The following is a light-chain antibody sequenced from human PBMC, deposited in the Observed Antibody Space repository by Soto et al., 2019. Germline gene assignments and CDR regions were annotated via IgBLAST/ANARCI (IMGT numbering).Light chain of an antibody. CDR2: AVT. V-gene: IGLV2-14*01. CDR1: SSDIGGYNY. CDR3: CSYTTSGTFV. Sequence: QSALTQPASVSGSPGQSITISCTGTSSDIGGYNYVSWYQQHPGKAPKLMIYAVTDRPSGVSYRFSGSKSGNTASLTISGLQAEDEADYYCCSYTTSGTFVFGTGTKLTV. J-gene: IGLJ1*01.